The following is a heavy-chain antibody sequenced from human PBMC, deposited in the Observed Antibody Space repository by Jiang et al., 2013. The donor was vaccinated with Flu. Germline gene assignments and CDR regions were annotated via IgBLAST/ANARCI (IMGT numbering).Heavy chain of an antibody. CDR3: ARDQSELRVRGVIRVGSFDY. Sequence: SQTLSLTCAISGDSVSSNSAAWNWIRQSPSRGLEWLGRTYYRSKWYNDYAVSVKSRITINPDTSKNQFSLQLNSVTPEDTAVYYCARDQSELRVRGVIRVGSFDYWGQGTLVTVSS. D-gene: IGHD3-10*01. CDR1: GDSVSSNSAA. CDR2: TYYRSKWYN. V-gene: IGHV6-1*01. J-gene: IGHJ4*02.